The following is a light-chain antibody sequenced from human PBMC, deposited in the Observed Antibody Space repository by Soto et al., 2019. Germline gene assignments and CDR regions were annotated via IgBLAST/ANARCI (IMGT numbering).Light chain of an antibody. J-gene: IGLJ1*01. CDR2: DNS. CDR1: SSNIGAGFD. CDR3: QSYDSRLSAYV. Sequence: QSVLTQPPSVSGAPGQRATISCSGSSSNIGAGFDVHWYRQLPGTAPKLLIYDNSNRPSGVPDRFSGSKSGTSASLAITGLQAEDEAEYYCQSYDSRLSAYVFGSGTKVTVL. V-gene: IGLV1-40*01.